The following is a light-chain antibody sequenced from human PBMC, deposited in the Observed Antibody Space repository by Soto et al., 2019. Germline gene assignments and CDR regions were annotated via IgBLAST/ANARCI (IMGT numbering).Light chain of an antibody. CDR2: CAS. CDR1: QRVLYSPNNKNY. CDR3: QQYYRTPWT. Sequence: DIVMTQSPDSLAVSLGERATINCKSSQRVLYSPNNKNYVAWFKQTPGQPPKLLFYCASTQESWGPDRLSGSGSGTDFTLPITKLKAEDVAVYFCQQYYRTPWTFGQRTKVDIK. V-gene: IGKV4-1*01. J-gene: IGKJ1*01.